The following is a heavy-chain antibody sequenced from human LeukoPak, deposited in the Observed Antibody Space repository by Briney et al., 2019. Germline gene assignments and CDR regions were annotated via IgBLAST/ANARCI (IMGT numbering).Heavy chain of an antibody. CDR1: GFTFADYA. J-gene: IGHJ3*02. CDR3: ARDSDPYYDFWSGYSGGAFDI. V-gene: IGHV3-7*01. Sequence: HAGGSLRLSCAASGFTFADYAMHWVRQTPGKGMEWVANIKQDGSEKYYVDSVKGRFTISRDNAKNSLYLQMNSLRAEDTAVYYCARDSDPYYDFWSGYSGGAFDIWGQGTMVTVSS. D-gene: IGHD3-3*01. CDR2: IKQDGSEK.